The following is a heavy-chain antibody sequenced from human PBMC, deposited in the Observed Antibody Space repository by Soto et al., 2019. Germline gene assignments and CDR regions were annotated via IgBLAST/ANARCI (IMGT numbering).Heavy chain of an antibody. CDR1: GDSISSRSHY. CDR3: ERRPRAAQFDD. J-gene: IGHJ4*02. Sequence: SETLSLTCIVSGDSISSRSHYWGWLRQPPRRALEWIGNIFYSGTTYYNPSLKDRITISVDTSKNQFSLKLSSVTAADTAVYYCERRPRAAQFDDWGQGTLVTVSS. V-gene: IGHV4-39*01. CDR2: IFYSGTT. D-gene: IGHD6-13*01.